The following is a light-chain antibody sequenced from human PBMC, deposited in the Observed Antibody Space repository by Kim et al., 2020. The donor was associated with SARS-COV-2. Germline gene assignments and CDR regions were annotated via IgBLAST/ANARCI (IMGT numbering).Light chain of an antibody. CDR2: GAA. J-gene: IGKJ2*01. CDR1: QSVSSRY. V-gene: IGKV3-20*01. Sequence: PGERPTLPCRASQSVSSRYLAWYQQRHGQAPRLLIYGAASWATGIPDRFSGSESGTDFTLTISRLEPEDFAVYYWQQYGSSPMYTFGQGTKLEI. CDR3: QQYGSSPMYT.